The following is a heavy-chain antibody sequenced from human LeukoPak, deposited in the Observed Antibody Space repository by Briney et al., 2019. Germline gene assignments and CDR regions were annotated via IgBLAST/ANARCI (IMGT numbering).Heavy chain of an antibody. CDR2: IYYSGST. CDR1: GGSISSSSYY. CDR3: ARVIRSQHYIKGYYFDY. J-gene: IGHJ4*02. D-gene: IGHD3-22*01. V-gene: IGHV4-39*07. Sequence: PSETLSPTCTVSGGSISSSSYYWGWIRQPPGKGLEWIGSIYYSGSTYYNPSLKSRVTISVDTSKNQFSLKLSSVTAADTAVYYCARVIRSQHYIKGYYFDYWGQGTLVTVSS.